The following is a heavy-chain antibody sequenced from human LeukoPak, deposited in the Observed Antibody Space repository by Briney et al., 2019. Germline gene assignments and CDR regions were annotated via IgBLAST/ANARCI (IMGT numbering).Heavy chain of an antibody. D-gene: IGHD3-3*01. V-gene: IGHV4-34*01. CDR1: GASFSDYY. J-gene: IGHJ4*02. Sequence: SETLSLTCAVYGASFSDYYLSWIRQPPGKGLEWIGEINHSGSTNYNPSLKSRVTISIDTSQNQFSLKLSSVIAADTAVCYCASGRGIFGVVHFDYWGQGTLVTVSS. CDR3: ASGRGIFGVVHFDY. CDR2: INHSGST.